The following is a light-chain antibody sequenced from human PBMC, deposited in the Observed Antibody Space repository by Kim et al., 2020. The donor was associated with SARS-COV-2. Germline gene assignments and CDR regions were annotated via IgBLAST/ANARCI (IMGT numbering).Light chain of an antibody. J-gene: IGKJ2*01. CDR2: GAS. CDR1: QSVSSSY. V-gene: IGKV3-20*01. Sequence: EIVLTQSPGTLSLSPGERATLSCRASQSVSSSYLAWYQQKPGQAPRLLIYGASSRATGISDRFSGSGSGTDFTLTISRLEPEDFAVYYWQQYGSSPPTFGQGTKLEI. CDR3: QQYGSSPPT.